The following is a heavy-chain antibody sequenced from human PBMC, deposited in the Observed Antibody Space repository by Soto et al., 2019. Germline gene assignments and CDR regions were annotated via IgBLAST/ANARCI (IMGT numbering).Heavy chain of an antibody. CDR1: GFTFSSFE. V-gene: IGHV3-48*03. CDR3: ARSTVTSD. D-gene: IGHD4-17*01. Sequence: PGGSLRLSCAASGFTFSSFETIWVRQAPGKGLEWISYISDSGRTMYYADSVKGRFTISRDNAKNSLYLQMNSPRVEDTALYYCARSTVTSDWGQGTLVTVS. J-gene: IGHJ4*02. CDR2: ISDSGRTM.